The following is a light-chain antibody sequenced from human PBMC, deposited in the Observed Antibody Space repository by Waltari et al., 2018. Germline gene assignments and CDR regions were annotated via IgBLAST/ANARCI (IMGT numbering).Light chain of an antibody. CDR3: QHGYGTPRT. V-gene: IGKV1-39*01. J-gene: IGKJ1*01. Sequence: DIQMTQSPSSLSASVGDRVTITCRASENVNNCLNWYQQKPGKAPKLLIYKASTLQSGVPSRFSGSGSGTDYTFTISSLQSEDVATYYCQHGYGTPRTFGQGTKVEIK. CDR2: KAS. CDR1: ENVNNC.